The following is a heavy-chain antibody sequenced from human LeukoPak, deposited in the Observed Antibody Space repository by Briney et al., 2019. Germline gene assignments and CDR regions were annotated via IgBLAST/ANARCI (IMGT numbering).Heavy chain of an antibody. CDR2: IYYSGST. D-gene: IGHD6-13*01. V-gene: IGHV4-61*01. CDR1: GGSVSSGSYY. Sequence: RSSETLSLTCTVSGGSVSSGSYYWRWIRQPPGKGLEWIGYIYYSGSTNYNPSLKSRVTISVDTYKNQFSLNLSSVTAADTAVYYCATTESLDDWAAAGTFDYWGQGTLVTVSS. CDR3: ATTESLDDWAAAGTFDY. J-gene: IGHJ4*02.